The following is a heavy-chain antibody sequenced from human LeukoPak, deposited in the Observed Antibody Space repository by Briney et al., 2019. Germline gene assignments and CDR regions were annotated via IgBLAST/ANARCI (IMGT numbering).Heavy chain of an antibody. V-gene: IGHV7-4-1*02. CDR1: GYSSTSYA. CDR2: INTNTGNP. CDR3: ARSGSPLYYYYMDV. D-gene: IGHD1-26*01. Sequence: ASVKVSCKASGYSSTSYAMNWVRQAPGQGLEWMGWINTNTGNPTYAQGFTGRFVFSLDTSVSTAYLQISSLKAEDTAVYYCARSGSPLYYYYMDVWGKGTTVTVSS. J-gene: IGHJ6*03.